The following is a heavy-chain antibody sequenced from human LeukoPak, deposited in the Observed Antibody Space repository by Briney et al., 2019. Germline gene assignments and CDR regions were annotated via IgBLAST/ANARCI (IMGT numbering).Heavy chain of an antibody. CDR3: ARRADGYHDY. CDR2: IYYSGST. V-gene: IGHV4-59*08. J-gene: IGHJ4*02. D-gene: IGHD5-12*01. Sequence: SETLSLTCTVSGGSISIYYWSWIRQPPGKGLEWIGYIYYSGSTNYNPSLKSRVTISVDTSKNQFSLKLSSVTAADTAVYYCARRADGYHDYWGQGTLVTVSS. CDR1: GGSISIYY.